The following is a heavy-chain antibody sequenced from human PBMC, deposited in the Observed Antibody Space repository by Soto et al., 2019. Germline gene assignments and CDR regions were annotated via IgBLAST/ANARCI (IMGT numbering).Heavy chain of an antibody. CDR1: GYTFTSYG. CDR3: ARELPHYYDSSGPNWFDP. CDR2: ISAYNGNT. Sequence: GASVKVSCKASGYTFTSYGISWVRQAPGQGLEWMGWISAYNGNTNYAQKLQGRVTMTTDTSTSTAYMELRSLRSDDTAVYYCARELPHYYDSSGPNWFDPWGQGTLVTSPQ. V-gene: IGHV1-18*04. D-gene: IGHD3-22*01. J-gene: IGHJ5*02.